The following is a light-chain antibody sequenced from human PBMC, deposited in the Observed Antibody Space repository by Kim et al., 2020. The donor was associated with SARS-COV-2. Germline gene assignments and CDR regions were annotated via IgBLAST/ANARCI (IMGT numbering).Light chain of an antibody. CDR3: QQFHT. CDR1: ESVTSRY. Sequence: GTLSLSPGQRVTLSCRASESVTSRYLAWYQQKPGQAPRLLIYSASSRATGIPDRFSGSGSGTDFTLTISRLEPEDFAVYYCQQFHTFGQGTKLEI. V-gene: IGKV3-20*01. J-gene: IGKJ2*01. CDR2: SAS.